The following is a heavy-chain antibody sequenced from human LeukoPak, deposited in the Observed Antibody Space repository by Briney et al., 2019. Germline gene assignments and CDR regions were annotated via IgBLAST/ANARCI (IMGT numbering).Heavy chain of an antibody. CDR1: GFTFSSYA. V-gene: IGHV3-23*01. D-gene: IGHD3-10*01. CDR2: ISGSGGST. J-gene: IGHJ4*02. CDR3: AKESVVRGVINY. Sequence: GGSLRLSCAASGFTFSSYAMSWVRQAPGKELEWVSAISGSGGSTYYADSVKGRFTIPRDNSKNTLYLQMNSLRVEDTAVYYCAKESVVRGVINYWGQGTLVTVSS.